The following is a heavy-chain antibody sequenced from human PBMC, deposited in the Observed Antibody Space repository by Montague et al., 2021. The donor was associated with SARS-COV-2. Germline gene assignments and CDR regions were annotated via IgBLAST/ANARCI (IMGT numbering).Heavy chain of an antibody. CDR1: GFTCSSYA. CDR2: ISYDGSNK. J-gene: IGHJ3*02. V-gene: IGHV3-30*04. CDR3: ATELELSAFDI. D-gene: IGHD1-7*01. Sequence: SLRLSCAASGFTCSSYAMHWVRQAPGKGLEWVAVISYDGSNKYYVDSVKGRFTISRDNSKNTLYLQMNSLRAEDTAVYYCATELELSAFDIWGQGTMVTVSS.